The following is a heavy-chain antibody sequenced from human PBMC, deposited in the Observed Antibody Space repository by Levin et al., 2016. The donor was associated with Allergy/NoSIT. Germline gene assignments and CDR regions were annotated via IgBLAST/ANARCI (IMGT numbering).Heavy chain of an antibody. CDR1: GYSITSGYY. CDR2: IDHGGST. Sequence: GSLRLSCAVSGYSITSGYYWGWIRQPPGKGLEWIGSIDHGGSTYYNPSLKSRVTISVDTSKNQFSLKLSSVTAADTAVCYCARVQYCSGGSCWSNAFDIWGQGTMVTVSS. D-gene: IGHD2-15*01. V-gene: IGHV4-38-2*01. J-gene: IGHJ3*02. CDR3: ARVQYCSGGSCWSNAFDI.